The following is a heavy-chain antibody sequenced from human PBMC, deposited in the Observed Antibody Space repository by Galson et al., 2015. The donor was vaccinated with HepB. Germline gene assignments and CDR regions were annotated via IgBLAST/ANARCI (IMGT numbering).Heavy chain of an antibody. D-gene: IGHD2-2*01. CDR2: ISWNSGSI. Sequence: SLRLSCAASGFTFSSYAMHWVRQAPGKGLEWVSGISWNSGSIGYADSVKGRFTISRDNAKNSLYLQMNSLRAEDTALYYCAKDFCSSTSCYPNYYYGMDVWGQGTTVTVSS. CDR3: AKDFCSSTSCYPNYYYGMDV. J-gene: IGHJ6*02. V-gene: IGHV3-9*01. CDR1: GFTFSSYA.